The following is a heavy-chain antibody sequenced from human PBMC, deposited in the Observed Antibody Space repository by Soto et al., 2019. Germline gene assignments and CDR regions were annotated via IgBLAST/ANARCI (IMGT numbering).Heavy chain of an antibody. V-gene: IGHV5-51*01. D-gene: IGHD2-15*01. J-gene: IGHJ6*02. CDR3: ARPVQDKLYGMDV. CDR1: GYSFTSYW. Sequence: PGESLKISCKGSGYSFTSYWIGWVRQMPGKGLEWMGIIYPGDSDTRYSPSFQGQVTISADKSISTAYLQWSSLKASDTAMYYCARPVQDKLYGMDVWGQGTTVTVSS. CDR2: IYPGDSDT.